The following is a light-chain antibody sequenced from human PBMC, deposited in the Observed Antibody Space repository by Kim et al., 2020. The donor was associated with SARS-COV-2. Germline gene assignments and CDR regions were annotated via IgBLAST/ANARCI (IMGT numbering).Light chain of an antibody. Sequence: DIRMTQSPSTLSASVGDTVTITCRASQSVGDWLAWYQQKPGKAPKLLIYDASSLESGVPLRFSGGGYGTEFTLRISGLQPGDFASYYCQHYDSLSRTFGQGTKVDIK. J-gene: IGKJ1*01. CDR2: DAS. V-gene: IGKV1-5*01. CDR3: QHYDSLSRT. CDR1: QSVGDW.